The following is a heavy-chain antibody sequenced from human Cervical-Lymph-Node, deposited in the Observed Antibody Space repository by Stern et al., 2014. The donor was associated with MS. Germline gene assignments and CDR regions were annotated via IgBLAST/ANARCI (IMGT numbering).Heavy chain of an antibody. CDR3: TLLATPTDY. D-gene: IGHD2-15*01. Sequence: EVKLVESGGDLVQPGGSLRLSCAASGFTFSSYAINWVRQAPGKGLQWVSAIVASGDRTYYADSVKGRFTVSRDNSKNTVYLEMKSLRAEDTATYFCTLLATPTDYWGQGTLVTVSS. J-gene: IGHJ4*02. V-gene: IGHV3-23*04. CDR1: GFTFSSYA. CDR2: IVASGDRT.